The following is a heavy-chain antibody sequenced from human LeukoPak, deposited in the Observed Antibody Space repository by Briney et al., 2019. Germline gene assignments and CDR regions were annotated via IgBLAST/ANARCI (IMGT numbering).Heavy chain of an antibody. CDR3: ATTLRGTGYYDFWSGPPPFDY. D-gene: IGHD3-3*01. V-gene: IGHV3-21*04. CDR1: GFTFSSYS. Sequence: GGSLRLSCAASGFTFSSYSMNWVRQAPGKGLEWVSSISSSSSYIYYADSVKGRFTISRDNAKNSLYLQMNSLRAEDAAVYYCATTLRGTGYYDFWSGPPPFDYWGQGTLVTVSS. CDR2: ISSSSSYI. J-gene: IGHJ4*02.